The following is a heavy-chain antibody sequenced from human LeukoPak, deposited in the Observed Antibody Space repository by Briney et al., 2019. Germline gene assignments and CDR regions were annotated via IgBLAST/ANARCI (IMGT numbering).Heavy chain of an antibody. D-gene: IGHD7-27*01. J-gene: IGHJ6*03. Sequence: KPSETLSLTCTVSGGSISSYYWSWIRQPPGKGLEWIGYIYYSGSTNYNPSLKSRVTISVDTSKNQFSLKLSSVTAADTAVYYCARDTGVYMDVWGKGTTVTISS. V-gene: IGHV4-59*01. CDR2: IYYSGST. CDR1: GGSISSYY. CDR3: ARDTGVYMDV.